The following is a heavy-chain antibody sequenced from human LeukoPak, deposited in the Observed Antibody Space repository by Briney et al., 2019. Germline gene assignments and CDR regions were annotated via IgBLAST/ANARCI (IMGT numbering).Heavy chain of an antibody. D-gene: IGHD1-26*01. CDR1: GFTFSSYS. J-gene: IGHJ4*02. Sequence: GGSLRLSCAASGFTFSSYSMNWVCQAPGKGLEWVSSISSSSSYIYYADSVKGRFTISRDNAKNSLYLQMNSLRAEDTAVYYCARDRWEPLTVFDYWGQGTLATVSS. V-gene: IGHV3-21*01. CDR3: ARDRWEPLTVFDY. CDR2: ISSSSSYI.